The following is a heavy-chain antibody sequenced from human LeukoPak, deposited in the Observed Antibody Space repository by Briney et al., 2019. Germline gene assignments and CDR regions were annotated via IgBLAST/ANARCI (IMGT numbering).Heavy chain of an antibody. CDR3: AKDCYGSGSPRWFDP. D-gene: IGHD3-10*01. V-gene: IGHV3-23*01. J-gene: IGHJ5*02. CDR1: GFTFSNYV. Sequence: GGSLRLSCAASGFTFSNYVMSWVRQAPGKGLEGVSGISGSSGSTYYADSVKGRFTISRDNSKNTLYLEMNSLKAEDTALYYCAKDCYGSGSPRWFDPWGQGTLVTVSS. CDR2: ISGSSGST.